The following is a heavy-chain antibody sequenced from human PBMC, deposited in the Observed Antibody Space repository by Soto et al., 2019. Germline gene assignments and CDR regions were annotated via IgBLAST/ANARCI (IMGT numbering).Heavy chain of an antibody. D-gene: IGHD2-2*01. Sequence: ASVKVSCKASGGTFSSYAISWVRQAPGQGLEWMGGIIPIFGTANYAQKFQGRVTITADKSTSTAYMELSSLRSEDTAVYYCARGDHIVVVPAARGRYYFDYWGQGTLVTVSS. CDR1: GGTFSSYA. CDR2: IIPIFGTA. CDR3: ARGDHIVVVPAARGRYYFDY. V-gene: IGHV1-69*06. J-gene: IGHJ4*02.